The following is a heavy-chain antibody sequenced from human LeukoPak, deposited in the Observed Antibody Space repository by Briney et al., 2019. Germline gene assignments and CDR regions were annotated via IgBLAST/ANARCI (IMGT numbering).Heavy chain of an antibody. V-gene: IGHV4-59*01. CDR1: GGSISSYY. J-gene: IGHJ3*02. Sequence: RPSETLSLTCTVSGGSISSYYWSWIRQPPGKGLEWIGYIYYSGSTNYNPSLKSRVTISVDTSKNQFSLKLSSVTAADTAAYYCARVDYGDYVPVYSFDIWGQGTMVTVSS. CDR2: IYYSGST. CDR3: ARVDYGDYVPVYSFDI. D-gene: IGHD4-17*01.